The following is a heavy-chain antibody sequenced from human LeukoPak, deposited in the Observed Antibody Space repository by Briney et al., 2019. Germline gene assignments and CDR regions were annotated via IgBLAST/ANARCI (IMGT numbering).Heavy chain of an antibody. CDR2: IYYSGST. CDR3: ARDLPTVTTNWFDP. D-gene: IGHD4-17*01. Sequence: SETLSLTCTVSGGSISSYYWSWIRQPPGKGLEWIGYIYYSGSTNYNPSLKSRVTMSVDTSKNQFSLKLSSVTAADTAVYYCARDLPTVTTNWFDPWGQGTLVTVSS. V-gene: IGHV4-59*12. CDR1: GGSISSYY. J-gene: IGHJ5*02.